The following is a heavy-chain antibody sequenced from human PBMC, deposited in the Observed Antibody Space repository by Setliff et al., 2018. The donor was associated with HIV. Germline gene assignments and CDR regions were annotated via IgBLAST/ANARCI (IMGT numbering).Heavy chain of an antibody. CDR2: IYYSGST. V-gene: IGHV4-30-4*08. D-gene: IGHD3-10*01. CDR3: ARVPLVRGAVDY. J-gene: IGHJ4*02. CDR1: GGSISSGDYY. Sequence: SETLSLTCTVSGGSISSGDYYWSWIRQPPGKGLEWIGYIYYSGSTYYNPSLKSRVTISVDTSKNQFSLKLSSVTAADTAVYYCARVPLVRGAVDYWGQGTLVTVS.